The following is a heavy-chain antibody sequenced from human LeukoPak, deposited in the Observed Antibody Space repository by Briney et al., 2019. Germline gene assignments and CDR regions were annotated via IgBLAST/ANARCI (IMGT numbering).Heavy chain of an antibody. D-gene: IGHD3-10*01. Sequence: PGGSLRLSCAASGITLSNFGMHWVRQAPGKGLEWVALIWYDGSRTNYVDSVMGRFTISRDSSKNTLYLQMDNLRVEDTAVYFCAKDLSYGSLWFDPWGQGTLVTVSS. CDR1: GITLSNFG. CDR2: IWYDGSRT. V-gene: IGHV3-33*06. J-gene: IGHJ5*02. CDR3: AKDLSYGSLWFDP.